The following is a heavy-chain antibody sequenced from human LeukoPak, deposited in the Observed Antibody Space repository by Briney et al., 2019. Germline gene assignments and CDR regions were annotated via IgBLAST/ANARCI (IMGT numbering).Heavy chain of an antibody. CDR2: ISSSSSYR. J-gene: IGHJ4*02. CDR1: GFTFSDYY. V-gene: IGHV3-11*06. D-gene: IGHD5-18*01. Sequence: PGGSLRLSCAASGFTFSDYYMSWIRQAPGKGLEWVSYISSSSSYRNYADSVKGRFTISRDNAKNSLYLQMNSLRAEDTVVYYCARVVDTHFDYWGQGTLVTVSS. CDR3: ARVVDTHFDY.